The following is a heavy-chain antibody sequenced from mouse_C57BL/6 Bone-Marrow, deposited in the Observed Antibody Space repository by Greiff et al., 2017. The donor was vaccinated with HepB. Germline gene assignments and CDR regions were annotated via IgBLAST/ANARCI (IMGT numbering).Heavy chain of an antibody. CDR1: GYAFSSSW. J-gene: IGHJ4*01. D-gene: IGHD1-1*01. CDR3: ARRYYGSPLYAMDY. CDR2: IYPGDGDT. Sequence: VKLQQSGPELVKPGASVKISCKASGYAFSSSWMNWVKQRPGKGLEWIGRIYPGDGDTNYNGKFKGKATLTADKSSSTAYMQLSSLTSEDSAVYFCARRYYGSPLYAMDYWGQGTSVTVSS. V-gene: IGHV1-82*01.